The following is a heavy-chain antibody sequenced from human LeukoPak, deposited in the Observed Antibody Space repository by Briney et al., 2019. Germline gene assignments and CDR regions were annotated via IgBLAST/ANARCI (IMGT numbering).Heavy chain of an antibody. CDR3: ARERRQWELPLPVSYYFDY. J-gene: IGHJ4*02. CDR1: GGTFSSYA. V-gene: IGHV1-69*13. CDR2: IIPIFGTA. Sequence: ASVKVSCKASGGTFSSYAISWVRQAPGQGLEWMGWIIPIFGTANYAQKFQGRVTITADESTSTAYMELSSLRSEDTAAYYCARERRQWELPLPVSYYFDYWGQGTLVTVSS. D-gene: IGHD1-26*01.